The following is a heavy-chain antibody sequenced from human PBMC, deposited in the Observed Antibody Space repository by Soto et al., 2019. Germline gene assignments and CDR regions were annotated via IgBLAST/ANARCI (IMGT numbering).Heavy chain of an antibody. D-gene: IGHD3-3*01. Sequence: GGSLRLSCAASEFTFSTYPLHWVRQAPGKGLEWVAVISYDETNKYYADSVKGRFTISRDNSKNTLYLQMNSLRADDTAVYYCARGASDFWGGYPEIQYFDYWGKGTLVTVSS. V-gene: IGHV3-30-3*01. CDR3: ARGASDFWGGYPEIQYFDY. J-gene: IGHJ4*02. CDR2: ISYDETNK. CDR1: EFTFSTYP.